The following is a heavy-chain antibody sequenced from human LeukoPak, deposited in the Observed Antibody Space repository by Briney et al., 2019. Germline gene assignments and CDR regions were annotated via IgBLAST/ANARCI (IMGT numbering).Heavy chain of an antibody. J-gene: IGHJ6*03. Sequence: KTSETLSLTCTVSGGSISSSSYYWGWIRQPPGKGLEWIGSIYYSGSTYYNPSLKSRVTISVDTSKNQFSLKLSSVTAADTAVYYCARSSPGFSSSWYDRRRNYYYYYMDVWGKGTTVTVSS. CDR2: IYYSGST. CDR1: GGSISSSSYY. V-gene: IGHV4-39*07. D-gene: IGHD6-13*01. CDR3: ARSSPGFSSSWYDRRRNYYYYYMDV.